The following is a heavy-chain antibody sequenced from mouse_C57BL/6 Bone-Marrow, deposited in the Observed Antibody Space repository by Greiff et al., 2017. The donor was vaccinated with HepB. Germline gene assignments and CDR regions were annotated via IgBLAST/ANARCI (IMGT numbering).Heavy chain of an antibody. V-gene: IGHV1-9*01. J-gene: IGHJ3*01. Sequence: QVQLQQSGAELMKPGASVKLSCKATGYTFTGYWIEWVKQRPGHGLEWIGEILPGSGSTNYNEKFKGKATLTADTSSNTAYMQLSSLTTEDSAIYYCARRGPSFAYWGQGTLVTVSA. D-gene: IGHD3-3*01. CDR1: GYTFTGYW. CDR3: ARRGPSFAY. CDR2: ILPGSGST.